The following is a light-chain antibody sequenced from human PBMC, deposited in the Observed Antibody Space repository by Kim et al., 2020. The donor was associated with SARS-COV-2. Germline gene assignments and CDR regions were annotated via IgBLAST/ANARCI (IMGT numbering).Light chain of an antibody. CDR1: QSVSNY. Sequence: WSPGERAPPSCRASQSVSNYLAWYQQKPGQAPRLLIYDASNRATGIPARFSGSGSGTDFTLTISSLEPEDFAVYYCQQRSNWPITFGQGTRLEIK. V-gene: IGKV3-11*01. CDR3: QQRSNWPIT. J-gene: IGKJ5*01. CDR2: DAS.